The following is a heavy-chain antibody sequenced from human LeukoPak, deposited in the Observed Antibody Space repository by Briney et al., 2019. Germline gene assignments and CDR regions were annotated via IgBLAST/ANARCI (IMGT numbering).Heavy chain of an antibody. CDR3: ARDSARGYSYGYNAFDI. Sequence: EASAKVSCKASGYNFRNYGIGWVRQAPRQGLEWMGWITAGNGNTNYAQKVQGRVTMTTDTSTSTAYMELRSLRSDDPAVYFCARDSARGYSYGYNAFDIWGQGTMVTVSS. CDR2: ITAGNGNT. D-gene: IGHD5-18*01. CDR1: GYNFRNYG. V-gene: IGHV1-18*01. J-gene: IGHJ3*02.